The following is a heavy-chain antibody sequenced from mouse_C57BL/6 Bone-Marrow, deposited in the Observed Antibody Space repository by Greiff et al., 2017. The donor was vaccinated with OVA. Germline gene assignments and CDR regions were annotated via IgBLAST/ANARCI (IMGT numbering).Heavy chain of an antibody. Sequence: EVKLVESGPGMVKPSQSLSLTCTVTGYSITSGYDWHWIRHFPGNKLEWMGYISYSASTNYNPSLKSRISITHDTSKNHFFLKLNSETTEDTATYYGARGGESLDYWGQGTTLTVSS. J-gene: IGHJ2*01. CDR2: ISYSAST. V-gene: IGHV3-1*01. CDR1: GYSITSGYD. CDR3: ARGGESLDY.